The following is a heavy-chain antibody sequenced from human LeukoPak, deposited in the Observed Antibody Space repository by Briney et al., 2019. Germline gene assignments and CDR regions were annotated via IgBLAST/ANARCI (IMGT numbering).Heavy chain of an antibody. CDR1: GFSFSSYS. V-gene: IGHV3-21*01. CDR3: ARALSYSYGSMDF. J-gene: IGHJ4*02. Sequence: GGSLTLSCAASGFSFSSYSMNWVRQAPGKGLEWVSSISSGSKYIYNADSLKGRFTISRDNAKSSLYLQMNSLRAEDTAVYYCARALSYSYGSMDFWGQGTLVIVSS. D-gene: IGHD5-18*01. CDR2: ISSGSKYI.